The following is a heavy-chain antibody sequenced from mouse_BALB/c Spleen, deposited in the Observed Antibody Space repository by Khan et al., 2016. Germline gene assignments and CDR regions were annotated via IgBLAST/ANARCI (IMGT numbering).Heavy chain of an antibody. CDR2: ISTYYGDA. Sequence: QVQLKQSGAELVRPGVSVKISCKGSGYTSTDYAMHWVKQSHAKSLEWIGVISTYYGDASYNQKFKGKATMTVDKSSSTAYMELARLTSEDSAIYYCARDGDDYWGQGTTLTVSS. J-gene: IGHJ2*01. CDR3: ARDGDDY. V-gene: IGHV1S137*01. CDR1: GYTSTDYA.